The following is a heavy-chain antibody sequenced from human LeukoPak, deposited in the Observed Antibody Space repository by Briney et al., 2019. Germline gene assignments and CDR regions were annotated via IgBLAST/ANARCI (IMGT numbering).Heavy chain of an antibody. D-gene: IGHD2-2*01. CDR2: IRWNGDNK. Sequence: PGGALRLSCAASGFTFDDSAMRWVRKAPGKGVEWVSGIRWNGDNKGYADSVKGRFTISRDNAKNSLYLQMNSLRAEDTALYYCAKDFGKTTAAIAYGGQGTLVTVSS. CDR1: GFTFDDSA. CDR3: AKDFGKTTAAIAY. V-gene: IGHV3-9*01. J-gene: IGHJ4*02.